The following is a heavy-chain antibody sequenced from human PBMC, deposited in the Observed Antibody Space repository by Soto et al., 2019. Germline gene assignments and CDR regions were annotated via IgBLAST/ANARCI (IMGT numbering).Heavy chain of an antibody. V-gene: IGHV4-38-2*01. Sequence: SETLSLTCAVSGYSISNGYYWGWIRQPPGKGLEWIGRIYHSGRTYYNPSLKSRVTISVDTSKNQFSLKLSSVTAADTAVHYCARAIDYYDSNDYTWHFDSWGRGTRVTVAS. CDR1: GYSISNGYY. D-gene: IGHD3-22*01. CDR3: ARAIDYYDSNDYTWHFDS. CDR2: IYHSGRT. J-gene: IGHJ4*02.